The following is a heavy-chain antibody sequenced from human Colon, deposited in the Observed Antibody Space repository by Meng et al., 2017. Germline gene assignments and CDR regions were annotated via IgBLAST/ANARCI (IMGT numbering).Heavy chain of an antibody. CDR2: INANNKPI. CDR1: GFTLSTYE. J-gene: IGHJ4*02. V-gene: IGHV3-48*03. CDR3: ARAQVFNSRSYHDGDGYFFDL. Sequence: GESLKISCAASGFTLSTYEMNWVRQAPGKGLEWISYINANNKPILDADSVKGRFAISRDNAKNSLYLQMNGLRDEDTAIYYCARAQVFNSRSYHDGDGYFFDLWGQGTLVTVSS. D-gene: IGHD3-10*01.